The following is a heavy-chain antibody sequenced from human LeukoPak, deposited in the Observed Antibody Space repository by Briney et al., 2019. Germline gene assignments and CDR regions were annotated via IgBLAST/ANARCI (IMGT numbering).Heavy chain of an antibody. V-gene: IGHV3-15*01. CDR2: IKSKSDGGTT. D-gene: IGHD3-22*01. CDR1: GFTFSYAW. J-gene: IGHJ4*02. Sequence: GGSLRLSCAASGFTFSYAWMTWVRQAPGKGLEWVGRIKSKSDGGTTDYADSVKGRFTISRDNAKNSLYLQMNSLRAEDTAVYYCASHRDYYDSSGWDYFDYWGQGTLVTVSS. CDR3: ASHRDYYDSSGWDYFDY.